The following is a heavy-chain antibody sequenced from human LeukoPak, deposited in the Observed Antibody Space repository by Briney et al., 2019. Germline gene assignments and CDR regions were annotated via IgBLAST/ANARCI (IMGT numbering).Heavy chain of an antibody. CDR2: ISGSDGST. Sequence: RGSLRLSCAASGFTFRSYAMSWVRQAPGKVLEWVSAISGSDGSTYYADSVKGRFTISRDNSKNTLYLQMNSLRAEDTAVYYCAKEGYYDSSGYYYYYYYYYMDVWGKGTTVTVSS. V-gene: IGHV3-23*01. J-gene: IGHJ6*03. CDR3: AKEGYYDSSGYYYYYYYYYMDV. CDR1: GFTFRSYA. D-gene: IGHD3-22*01.